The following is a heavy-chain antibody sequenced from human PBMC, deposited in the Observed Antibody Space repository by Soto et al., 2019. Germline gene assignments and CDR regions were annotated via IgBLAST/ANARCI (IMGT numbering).Heavy chain of an antibody. CDR2: ISGSGGST. V-gene: IGHV3-23*01. D-gene: IGHD1-26*01. CDR1: GFTFSSYA. Sequence: GGSLRLSCAASGFTFSSYAMSWVRQAPGKGLEWVSAISGSGGSTYYADSVKGRFTISRDNSQNTLYLQVNSLRAEDTAVYYCARDWSEKDDSGRPSRVDYWGQGTXVTVSS. J-gene: IGHJ4*02. CDR3: ARDWSEKDDSGRPSRVDY.